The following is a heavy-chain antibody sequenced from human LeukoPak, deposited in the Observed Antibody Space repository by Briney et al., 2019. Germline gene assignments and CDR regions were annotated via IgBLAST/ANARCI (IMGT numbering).Heavy chain of an antibody. CDR1: GLTVSSNY. J-gene: IGHJ4*02. CDR2: IYSSGST. V-gene: IGHV3-53*01. Sequence: PGGSLRLSCAASGLTVSSNYMSWVRQAPGKGLEWVSLIYSSGSTYYADSVKGRLTVSRDNSKNTLYLQMNSLRAEDTAVYYCARNLDSSGWFYFDYWGQGTLVTVSS. D-gene: IGHD6-19*01. CDR3: ARNLDSSGWFYFDY.